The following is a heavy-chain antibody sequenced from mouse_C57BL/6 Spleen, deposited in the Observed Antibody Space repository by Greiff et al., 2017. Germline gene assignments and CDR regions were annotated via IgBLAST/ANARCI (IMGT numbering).Heavy chain of an antibody. Sequence: VQRVESGPELVKPGASVKISCKASGYAFSSSWMNWVKQRPGKGLEWIGRIYPGDGDTNYNGKFKGKATLTADKSSSTAYMQLSSLTSEDSAVYFCARGDGNDVWGTGTTVTVSS. CDR2: IYPGDGDT. V-gene: IGHV1-82*01. CDR3: ARGDGNDV. D-gene: IGHD1-1*01. CDR1: GYAFSSSW. J-gene: IGHJ1*03.